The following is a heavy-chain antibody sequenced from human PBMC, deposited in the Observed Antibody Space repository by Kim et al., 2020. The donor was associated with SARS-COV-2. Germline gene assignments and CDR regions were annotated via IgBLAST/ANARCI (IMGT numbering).Heavy chain of an antibody. V-gene: IGHV4-39*01. Sequence: YYNPSHKSRVTIAVDTSKNQFSLELSAVTAADTAVYYWARRVGALGVVDYWGQGTLVTVSS. D-gene: IGHD1-26*01. J-gene: IGHJ4*02. CDR3: ARRVGALGVVDY.